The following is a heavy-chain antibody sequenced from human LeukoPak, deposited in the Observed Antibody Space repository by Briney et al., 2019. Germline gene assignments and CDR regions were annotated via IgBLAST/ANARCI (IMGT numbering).Heavy chain of an antibody. D-gene: IGHD3-10*01. CDR2: IFYNGNT. CDR3: TRGRGVRDGLDY. CDR1: GGSISTYY. V-gene: IGHV4-59*12. J-gene: IGHJ4*02. Sequence: SETLSLTCSVSGGSISTYYWSWIRQPPGKGLEWVGYIFYNGNTNYNPSLKSRVTISVDTSKNQFSLKLSSVTAADTAVYYCTRGRGVRDGLDYWGQGTLVTVSS.